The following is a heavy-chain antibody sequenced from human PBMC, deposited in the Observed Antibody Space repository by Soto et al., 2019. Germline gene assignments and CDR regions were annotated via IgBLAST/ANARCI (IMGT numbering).Heavy chain of an antibody. Sequence: EVQLLESGGGLVQPGGSLRLSCAASGFTFSTYALTWVRQAPGKGLEWVSAISGSDGTTYYADSVKGRFTISRDNSMNTLYLQLDSLRGEDTAMYYCAKGGWGTVLDYWGQGTLVTVSS. CDR2: ISGSDGTT. CDR1: GFTFSTYA. V-gene: IGHV3-23*01. J-gene: IGHJ4*02. CDR3: AKGGWGTVLDY. D-gene: IGHD1-1*01.